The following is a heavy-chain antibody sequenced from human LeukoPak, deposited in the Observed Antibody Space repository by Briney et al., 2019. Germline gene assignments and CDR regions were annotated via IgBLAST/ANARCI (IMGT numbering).Heavy chain of an antibody. D-gene: IGHD2-2*01. CDR2: MKEDGSEK. J-gene: IGHJ5*02. CDR3: ARGSEVVAAANNWFDP. Sequence: PGGSLRLSCAASGFTFSNYWMTWVRQAPGKGLEWVANMKEDGSEKYYVDSVKGRFTISRDNAKNSLYLQMNSLRAEDTAVYYCARGSEVVAAANNWFDPWGQGTLVTVSS. CDR1: GFTFSNYW. V-gene: IGHV3-7*01.